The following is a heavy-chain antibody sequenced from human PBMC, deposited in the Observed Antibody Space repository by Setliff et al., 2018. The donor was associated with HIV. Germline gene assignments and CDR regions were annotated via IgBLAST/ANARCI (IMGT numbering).Heavy chain of an antibody. V-gene: IGHV4-61*02. CDR3: ARLGDYGSGGWFDP. Sequence: SETLSLTCAVSGGSIGSGGFYWSWIRQAAGKGLEWIGRIYSSGSTTYNPSLKGRVTMSVDTSKNQFSLKLSSVTAADTAVYYCARLGDYGSGGWFDPWGQGTLVTVSS. J-gene: IGHJ5*02. CDR2: IYSSGST. CDR1: GGSIGSGGFY. D-gene: IGHD3-10*01.